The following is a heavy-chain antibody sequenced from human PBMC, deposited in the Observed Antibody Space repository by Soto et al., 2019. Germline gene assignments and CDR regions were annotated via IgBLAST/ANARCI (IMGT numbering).Heavy chain of an antibody. V-gene: IGHV1-46*03. CDR2: INPSGGST. J-gene: IGHJ4*02. CDR3: ARDKTGYYFDY. CDR1: GYTFTSYY. Sequence: GASVKVSCKASGYTFTSYYLHWVRQASGQGLEWMGIINPSGGSTTYAQKFQGRVTMTKDTSTSTVYTELSSLRSEDTAVYYCARDKTGYYFDYWGQGTLVTVSS.